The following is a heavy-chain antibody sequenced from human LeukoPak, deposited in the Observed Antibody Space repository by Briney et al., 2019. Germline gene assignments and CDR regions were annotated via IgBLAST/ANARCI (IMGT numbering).Heavy chain of an antibody. D-gene: IGHD2/OR15-2a*01. CDR2: ISGSGDST. CDR1: GFPFSSYA. V-gene: IGHV3-23*01. CDR3: AKQSTFYGPFDY. Sequence: PGGSLELSCAASGFPFSSYAMSWVRQAPGKGLEWVSTISGSGDSTYYADSVKGRFTISRDNSRNTLYLQMNSLRAEDTAVYYCAKQSTFYGPFDYWGQGTLVTVSS. J-gene: IGHJ4*02.